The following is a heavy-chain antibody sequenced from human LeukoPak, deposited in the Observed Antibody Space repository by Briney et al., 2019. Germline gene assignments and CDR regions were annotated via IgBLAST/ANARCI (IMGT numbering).Heavy chain of an antibody. V-gene: IGHV4-61*01. CDR1: GGSVSSGSYY. CDR2: IYYSGST. D-gene: IGHD1-26*01. CDR3: AREKKWELLGFGFDY. Sequence: PSETLSLTCTVSGGSVSSGSYYWSWIRQPPGKGLEWIGYIYYSGSTNYNPSLKSRVTISVDTSKNQISLELSSVTAADTAVYYCAREKKWELLGFGFDYWGQGTLVTVSS. J-gene: IGHJ4*02.